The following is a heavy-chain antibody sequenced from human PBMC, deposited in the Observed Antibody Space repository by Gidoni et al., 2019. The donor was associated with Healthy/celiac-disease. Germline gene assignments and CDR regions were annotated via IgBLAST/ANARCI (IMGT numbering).Heavy chain of an antibody. D-gene: IGHD2-2*01. J-gene: IGHJ6*02. V-gene: IGHV1-69*06. CDR1: GGTFSSYA. CDR2: IIPIFGTA. Sequence: QVQLVQSGAEVKKPGSSVKFSCKASGGTFSSYAISWVRQAPGQGLEWMGGIIPIFGTANYAQKFQGRVTITADKSTSTAYMELSSLRSEDTAVYYCAVVPAANHLGVYYYYGMDVWGQGTTVTVSS. CDR3: AVVPAANHLGVYYYYGMDV.